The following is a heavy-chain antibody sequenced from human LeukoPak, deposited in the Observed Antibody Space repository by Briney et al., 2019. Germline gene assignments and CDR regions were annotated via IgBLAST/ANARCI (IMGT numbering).Heavy chain of an antibody. D-gene: IGHD3-10*01. CDR3: ARVRSPRWGFDY. CDR1: GGSFSGYY. V-gene: IGHV4-59*10. Sequence: SETLSLTCAVYGGSFSGYYWSWIRQPAGKGLEWIGRIYTSGSTNYNPSLKSRVTMSVDTSKKQFSLKVTSVTAADTAVYYCARVRSPRWGFDYWGQGTLVTVSS. J-gene: IGHJ4*02. CDR2: IYTSGST.